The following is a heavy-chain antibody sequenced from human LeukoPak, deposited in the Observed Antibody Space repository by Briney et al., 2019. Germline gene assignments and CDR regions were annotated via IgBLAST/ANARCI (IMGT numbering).Heavy chain of an antibody. D-gene: IGHD3-10*01. V-gene: IGHV3-23*01. CDR1: GFTFSSYA. J-gene: IGHJ4*02. Sequence: GGSLRLSCAASGFTFSSYAMSWVRQGPGKGLEWVSAISGGAGGTYYADSVKGRFTISRDTSKNTLYLQMNSLRAEDTAVYYCAKVRAVLIRTTYFDYWGQGTLVTVSS. CDR2: ISGGAGGT. CDR3: AKVRAVLIRTTYFDY.